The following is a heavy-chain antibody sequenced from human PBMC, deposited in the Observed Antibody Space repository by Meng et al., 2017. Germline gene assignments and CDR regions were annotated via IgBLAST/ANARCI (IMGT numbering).Heavy chain of an antibody. CDR3: AKGPHGPQYYQH. D-gene: IGHD5-24*01. Sequence: EGELWWSGGGVVQPGGSLRRSCAASGFTFDDYSLHWVRPAPGKGLELVSLISWDGGSTYYADSVKGRFTISRDNSKNSLYLQMNSLRTEDTALYYCAKGPHGPQYYQHWGQGTLVTVSS. J-gene: IGHJ1*01. CDR2: ISWDGGST. CDR1: GFTFDDYS. V-gene: IGHV3-43*01.